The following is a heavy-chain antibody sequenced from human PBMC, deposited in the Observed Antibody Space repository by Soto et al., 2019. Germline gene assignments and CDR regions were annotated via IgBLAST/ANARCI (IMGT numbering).Heavy chain of an antibody. CDR2: ISGSGGST. V-gene: IGHV3-23*01. J-gene: IGHJ5*02. CDR1: GFTFSSYA. Sequence: PGGSLRLSCAASGFTFSSYAMSWVRQAPGKGLEWVSAISGSGGSTYYADSVKGRFTIPRDNSKNTLYLQMNSLRAEDTAVYYCAKVQWLATRNWFDPWGQGTLVTVSS. D-gene: IGHD6-19*01. CDR3: AKVQWLATRNWFDP.